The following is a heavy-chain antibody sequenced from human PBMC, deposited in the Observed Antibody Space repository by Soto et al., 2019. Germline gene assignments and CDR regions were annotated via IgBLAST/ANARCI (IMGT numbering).Heavy chain of an antibody. V-gene: IGHV3-23*01. J-gene: IGHJ4*02. Sequence: PGGSLRLSCAASGFTFSNCAMSWVRQAPGKGLEWVSGISSSGGSTYYADSVKGRVTISRDNSKNAMYLQMNSLRAEDTAVYYYAKDRTTVTRYQFDYWGQGTLVTVSS. CDR3: AKDRTTVTRYQFDY. CDR2: ISSSGGST. CDR1: GFTFSNCA. D-gene: IGHD4-17*01.